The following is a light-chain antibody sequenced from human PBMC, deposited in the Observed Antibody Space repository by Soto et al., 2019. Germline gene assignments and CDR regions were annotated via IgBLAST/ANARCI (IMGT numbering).Light chain of an antibody. CDR1: QDIDND. V-gene: IGKV1-6*01. J-gene: IGKJ2*01. CDR3: HQDYYFPYT. CDR2: AAS. Sequence: AIQMTQSPSSLSASVGDRVSITCRASQDIDNDVAWYQQRPGKAPKFLIYAASSLQSGVTSRFSGSGSRTHFTLTISGLQPEDFATYDCHQDYYFPYTFGHGTKLESK.